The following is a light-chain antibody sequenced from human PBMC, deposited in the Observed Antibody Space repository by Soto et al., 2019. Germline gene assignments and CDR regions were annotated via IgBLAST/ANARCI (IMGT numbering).Light chain of an antibody. CDR3: AAWDDSLNAYV. J-gene: IGLJ1*01. CDR2: SNN. V-gene: IGLV1-44*01. CDR1: SSNIGRNT. Sequence: QSVLTQPPSASGTPGQRVTISCSGSSSNIGRNTVNWYQQLPGTAPKVLIYSNNQRPSGVPDRFSGSKSGTSASLAISGLQPEDEADYYCAAWDDSLNAYVFGTGTKLTVL.